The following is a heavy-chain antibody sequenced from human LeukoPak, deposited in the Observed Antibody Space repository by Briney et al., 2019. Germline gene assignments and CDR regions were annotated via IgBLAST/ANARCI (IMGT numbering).Heavy chain of an antibody. CDR3: AGQYYYGSGSYYTVRFTTQNLLAVDGMDV. CDR1: GGTFSSYA. V-gene: IGHV1-69*04. Sequence: GASVKVSCKASGGTFSSYAISWVRQAPGQGLEWMGRIIPILGIANYAQKFQGRVTITADKSTSTAYMELSSLRSEDTAVYYCAGQYYYGSGSYYTVRFTTQNLLAVDGMDVWGQGTTDTVSS. CDR2: IIPILGIA. J-gene: IGHJ6*02. D-gene: IGHD3-10*01.